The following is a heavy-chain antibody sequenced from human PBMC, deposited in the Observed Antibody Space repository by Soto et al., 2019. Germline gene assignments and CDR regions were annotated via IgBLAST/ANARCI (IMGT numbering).Heavy chain of an antibody. J-gene: IGHJ6*02. CDR2: ISYDGSNK. Sequence: PGGSLRLSCAASGFTFSSYGMHWVRQAPGKGLEWVAVISYDGSNKYYADSVKGRFTISRDNSKNTLYLQMNSLRAEDTAVYYCAKAVGSSSPGYYYGMDVWGQGTTVTVSS. CDR3: AKAVGSSSPGYYYGMDV. CDR1: GFTFSSYG. D-gene: IGHD6-6*01. V-gene: IGHV3-30*18.